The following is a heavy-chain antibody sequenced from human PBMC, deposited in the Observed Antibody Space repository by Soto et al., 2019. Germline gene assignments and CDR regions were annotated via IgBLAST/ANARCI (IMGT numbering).Heavy chain of an antibody. V-gene: IGHV3-74*01. Sequence: GGSLRLSCAASGFTFSSYWMHWVRQAPGKGLVWVSRINSDGSSTSYADSVKGRFTISRDNAKNTLYLQMNSLRAEDTAVYYCARARSGYYDSSGYYDYYYYGMDVWGQGTTVTVSS. CDR2: INSDGSST. CDR3: ARARSGYYDSSGYYDYYYYGMDV. J-gene: IGHJ6*02. CDR1: GFTFSSYW. D-gene: IGHD3-22*01.